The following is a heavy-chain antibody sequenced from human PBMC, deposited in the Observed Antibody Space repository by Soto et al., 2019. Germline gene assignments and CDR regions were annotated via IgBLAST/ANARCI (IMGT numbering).Heavy chain of an antibody. J-gene: IGHJ4*02. D-gene: IGHD3-9*01. CDR3: AKLSSDILTGPHDY. CDR1: GFTFSSYA. V-gene: IGHV3-23*01. Sequence: GGSMRLSCAASGFTFSSYAMSWVRQAPGKGLEWVSAISGSGGSTYYADSVKGRFTISRDNSKNTLYLQMNSLRAEDTAVHYCAKLSSDILTGPHDYWGQGTLVTVSS. CDR2: ISGSGGST.